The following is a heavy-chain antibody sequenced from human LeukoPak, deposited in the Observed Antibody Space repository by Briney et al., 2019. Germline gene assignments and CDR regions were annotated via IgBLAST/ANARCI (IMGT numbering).Heavy chain of an antibody. Sequence: GGSLRLSCAASGFTFSRYSMNWVRQAPGKGLEWVSSISSSSSYRYYADSVKGRFTISRDNAKNSLHLQMNSLRAEDTAVYYCMSYAGRSDDYWGQGTLVTVSS. CDR2: ISSSSSYR. CDR1: GFTFSRYS. CDR3: MSYAGRSDDY. D-gene: IGHD3-16*01. V-gene: IGHV3-21*01. J-gene: IGHJ4*02.